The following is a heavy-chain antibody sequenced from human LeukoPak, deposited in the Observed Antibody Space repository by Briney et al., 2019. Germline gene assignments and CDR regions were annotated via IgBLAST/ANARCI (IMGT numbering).Heavy chain of an antibody. CDR3: ARVPTDTNSWYYFDY. Sequence: GASVKVSCKASGYTFTGYHMHWVRQAPGQGLEWMGWINPNSGGTNYAQKFQGRVTMTRDTSINTTYMELSRLRSDDTALYYCARVPTDTNSWYYFDYWGQGTLVTVSS. CDR1: GYTFTGYH. V-gene: IGHV1-2*02. D-gene: IGHD6-13*01. J-gene: IGHJ4*02. CDR2: INPNSGGT.